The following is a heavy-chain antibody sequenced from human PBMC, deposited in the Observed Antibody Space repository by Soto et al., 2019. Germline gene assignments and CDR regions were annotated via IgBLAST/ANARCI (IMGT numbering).Heavy chain of an antibody. Sequence: QVQLVQSGAEVKKTGASVKVSCKASGYTFTSYGISWVRQAPGQGLEWMGWISAYNGNTNYPQKLQGRVTMTTDTSTSTAYMELRSLRSDDTAVYYCARTAVAGTAHPEPFDYWGQGTLVTVSS. CDR2: ISAYNGNT. J-gene: IGHJ4*02. D-gene: IGHD6-19*01. CDR3: ARTAVAGTAHPEPFDY. V-gene: IGHV1-18*01. CDR1: GYTFTSYG.